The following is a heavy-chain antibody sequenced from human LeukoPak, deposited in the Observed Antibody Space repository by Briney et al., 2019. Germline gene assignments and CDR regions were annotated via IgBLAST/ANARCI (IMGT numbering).Heavy chain of an antibody. V-gene: IGHV1-2*06. Sequence: ASVKVSCKASGYTFTGYYMHWVRQAPGQGLEWMGRINPNSGGTNCAQKFQGRVTMTRDTSISTAYMELSRLRSDDTAVYYCARPLRWLHLDAFDIWGQGTMVTVSS. CDR1: GYTFTGYY. D-gene: IGHD5-24*01. CDR3: ARPLRWLHLDAFDI. J-gene: IGHJ3*02. CDR2: INPNSGGT.